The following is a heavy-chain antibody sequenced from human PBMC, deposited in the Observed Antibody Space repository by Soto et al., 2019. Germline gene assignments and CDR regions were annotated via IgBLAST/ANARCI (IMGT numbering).Heavy chain of an antibody. CDR3: ARELGDYVWFDP. Sequence: SETLSLTCTVSGGSISSGGYYWSWIRQHPGKGLEWIGYTYYSGSTYYNPSLKSRVTISVDTSKNQFSLKLSSVTAAYTAVYYCARELGDYVWFDPWGQGTLVTVSS. CDR2: TYYSGST. CDR1: GGSISSGGYY. V-gene: IGHV4-31*03. J-gene: IGHJ5*02. D-gene: IGHD4-17*01.